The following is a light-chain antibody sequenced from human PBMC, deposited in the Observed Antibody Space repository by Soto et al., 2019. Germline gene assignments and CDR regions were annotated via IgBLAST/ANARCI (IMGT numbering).Light chain of an antibody. CDR2: KVS. CDR3: MQGTHWPLT. V-gene: IGKV2-30*01. J-gene: IGKJ4*01. CDR1: QSLVYSDGDAY. Sequence: DDVMTQSPLSLPVTLGQPASISCKSSQSLVYSDGDAYLSWFQQRPGQSPRRLIYKVSSRDSGVPDRFSGSGSGTDFTLKISRVEAEDVGVYYCMQGTHWPLTFGGGTKVDIK.